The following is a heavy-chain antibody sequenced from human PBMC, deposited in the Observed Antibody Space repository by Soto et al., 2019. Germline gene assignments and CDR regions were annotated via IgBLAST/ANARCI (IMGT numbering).Heavy chain of an antibody. CDR1: GFTFSSYG. D-gene: IGHD3-10*01. CDR3: ARRGGGPFDY. CDR2: ITSSGSYI. J-gene: IGHJ4*02. V-gene: IGHV3-21*01. Sequence: EVQLVESGGGLVKPGGSLRLSCAASGFTFSSYGMNWVRQAPGKGLEWVSSITSSGSYIYYADSVKGRFTISRDNAKNALYLQMNSLRAEDTAVYYCARRGGGPFDYWGQGTLVTVSS.